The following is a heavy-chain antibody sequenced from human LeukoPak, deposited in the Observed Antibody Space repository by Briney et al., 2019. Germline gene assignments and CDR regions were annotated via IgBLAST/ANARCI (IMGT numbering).Heavy chain of an antibody. CDR1: GFTFSSYG. CDR2: ITGGATST. Sequence: GGSLRLSCAASGFTFSSYGMSWVRQAPGKGLEWVSAITGGATSTYYANSVKGRFTISRDNARNSLFLQMNSLRVEDTAVYYCASQSFARFDPWGQGTLVTVSS. V-gene: IGHV3-23*01. D-gene: IGHD3-16*01. CDR3: ASQSFARFDP. J-gene: IGHJ5*02.